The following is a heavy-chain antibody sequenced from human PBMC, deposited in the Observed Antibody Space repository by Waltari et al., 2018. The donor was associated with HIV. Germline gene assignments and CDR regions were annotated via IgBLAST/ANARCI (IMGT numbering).Heavy chain of an antibody. CDR2: ISSTSNTI. D-gene: IGHD2-15*01. CDR1: GFTFGSYG. CDR3: AKEVVALPHYYYYGLDV. J-gene: IGHJ6*02. Sequence: EVQLVESGGGLVQPGGSLRLSCAAPGFTFGSYGLNWVRRAPGEGLGGVSYISSTSNTIYYADSVKGRFTVSRDNAKNSLSLQMNSLRDEDTAVYFCAKEVVALPHYYYYGLDVWGQGTTVTVSS. V-gene: IGHV3-48*02.